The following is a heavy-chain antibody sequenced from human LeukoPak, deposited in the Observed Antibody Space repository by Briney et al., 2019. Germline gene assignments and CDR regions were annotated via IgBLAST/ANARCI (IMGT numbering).Heavy chain of an antibody. D-gene: IGHD5-24*01. CDR2: MNPNSGNT. Sequence: ASVKVSCKASGYTFTSYDINWVRQATGQVLEWMGWMNPNSGNTGYAQKFQGRVTMTRNTSISTAYMELSSLRSEDTAVYYCARGDGYNSGFDYWGQGTLVTVSS. V-gene: IGHV1-8*01. J-gene: IGHJ4*02. CDR3: ARGDGYNSGFDY. CDR1: GYTFTSYD.